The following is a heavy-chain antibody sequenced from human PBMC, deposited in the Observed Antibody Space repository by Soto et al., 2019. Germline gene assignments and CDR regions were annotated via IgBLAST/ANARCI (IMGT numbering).Heavy chain of an antibody. CDR1: GGTFSSYA. V-gene: IGHV1-69*13. Sequence: SVKVSCKASGGTFSSYAISWVRQAPGQGLEWMGGIIPIFGTANYAQKFQGRVTLTADESTSTAYMELSSLRSEDTAVYYCSRVPLIRDSVVVPAAISYYYYGMDVWGQGTTVTVSS. CDR3: SRVPLIRDSVVVPAAISYYYYGMDV. CDR2: IIPIFGTA. D-gene: IGHD2-2*02. J-gene: IGHJ6*02.